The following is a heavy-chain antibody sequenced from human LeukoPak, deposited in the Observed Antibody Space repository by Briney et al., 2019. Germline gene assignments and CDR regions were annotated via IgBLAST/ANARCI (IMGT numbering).Heavy chain of an antibody. D-gene: IGHD2-15*01. CDR1: GLTFSNAW. Sequence: GGSLRLSCAASGLTFSNAWMSWVRQAPGKGLEWVRRIKSKTDGGTTDYAAPVKGRFTISRDDSKNTLYLQMNSLKTEDTAVYYCTTGGVVVVVAATLADYWGQGTLVTVSS. J-gene: IGHJ4*02. CDR2: IKSKTDGGTT. CDR3: TTGGVVVVVAATLADY. V-gene: IGHV3-15*01.